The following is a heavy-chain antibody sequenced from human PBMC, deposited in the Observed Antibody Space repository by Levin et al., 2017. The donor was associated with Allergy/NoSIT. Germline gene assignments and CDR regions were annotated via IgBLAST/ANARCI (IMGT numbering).Heavy chain of an antibody. CDR1: GFTFSSYA. D-gene: IGHD2-2*01. CDR2: ISGGGAST. Sequence: SCTASGFTFSSYAMSWVRQAPGKGLEWVSTISGGGASTYYADSVKGRFTISRDNSKSTLYLQMNSLRAEDTAIYYCARDRGTSGQNWFDPWGQGTLVTVSS. V-gene: IGHV3-23*01. J-gene: IGHJ5*02. CDR3: ARDRGTSGQNWFDP.